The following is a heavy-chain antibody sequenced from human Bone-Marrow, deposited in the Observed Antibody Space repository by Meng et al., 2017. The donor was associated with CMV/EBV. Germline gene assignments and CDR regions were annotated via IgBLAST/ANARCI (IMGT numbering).Heavy chain of an antibody. CDR2: MNPNSGNT. CDR3: ARASYDFWSGYYLYYYYYYGMDV. D-gene: IGHD3-3*01. V-gene: IGHV1-8*01. J-gene: IGHJ6*02. CDR1: GYTFTSYD. Sequence: ASVKVSCKASGYTFTSYDINWVRQATGQGLEWMGWMNPNSGNTGYAQKFQGRVTMTRNTSISTAYMELSSLRSEDTAVYYCARASYDFWSGYYLYYYYYYGMDVWGQGPTATVSS.